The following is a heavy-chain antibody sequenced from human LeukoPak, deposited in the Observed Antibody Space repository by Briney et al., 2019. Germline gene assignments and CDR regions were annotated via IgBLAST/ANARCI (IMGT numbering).Heavy chain of an antibody. D-gene: IGHD3-10*01. J-gene: IGHJ4*02. CDR3: AKDPRYYGSGSYYY. CDR2: IRYDGSNK. V-gene: IGHV3-30*02. CDR1: GFTFSSYG. Sequence: GGSLRLSCAASGFTFSSYGMHWVRQAPGKGLEWVAFIRYDGSNKYYADSVKGRFTFSRDNSKNTLYPQMNSLRAEDTAVYYCAKDPRYYGSGSYYYWGQGTLVTVSS.